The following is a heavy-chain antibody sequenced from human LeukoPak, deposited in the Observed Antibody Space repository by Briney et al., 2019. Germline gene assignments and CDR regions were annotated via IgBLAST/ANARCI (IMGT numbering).Heavy chain of an antibody. V-gene: IGHV1-69*05. CDR2: IIPIFGAA. Sequence: SVKVSCKASGGTFSSYAISWVRQAPGQGLEWMGGIIPIFGAANYAQKFQGRVTMTRDTSTSTVYMELSSLRSEDTAVYYCARDGSTAGAFDIWGRGTMVTVSS. D-gene: IGHD6-13*01. J-gene: IGHJ3*02. CDR3: ARDGSTAGAFDI. CDR1: GGTFSSYA.